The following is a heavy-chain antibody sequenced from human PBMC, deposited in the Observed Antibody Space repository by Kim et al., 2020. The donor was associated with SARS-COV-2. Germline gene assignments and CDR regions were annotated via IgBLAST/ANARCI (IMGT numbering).Heavy chain of an antibody. D-gene: IGHD3-10*01. V-gene: IGHV3-74*01. Sequence: NYADSVKRRFTHSRDNAKDTMYLQMNTLRAEDTAVYYCARGSGNFGDFDYWGQGTLVTVSS. J-gene: IGHJ4*02. CDR3: ARGSGNFGDFDY.